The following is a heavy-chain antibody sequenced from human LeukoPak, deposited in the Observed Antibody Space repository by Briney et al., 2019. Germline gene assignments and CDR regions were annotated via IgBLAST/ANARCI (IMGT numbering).Heavy chain of an antibody. V-gene: IGHV3-48*01. CDR2: ISSTSTTR. Sequence: GGSLRLSCAASGFTFSSYGMHWVRQAPGKGLEWVSYISSTSTTRHYADSVKGRFTISRDNAKNSVFLQMNSLRAEDTAVYYCARGSVAEATRTVYYYMDVWGKGTTVTVSS. D-gene: IGHD1-14*01. CDR1: GFTFSSYG. J-gene: IGHJ6*03. CDR3: ARGSVAEATRTVYYYMDV.